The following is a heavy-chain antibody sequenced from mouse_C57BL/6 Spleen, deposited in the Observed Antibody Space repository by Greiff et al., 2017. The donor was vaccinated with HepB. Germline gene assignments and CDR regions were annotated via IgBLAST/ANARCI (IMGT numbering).Heavy chain of an antibody. D-gene: IGHD2-4*01. CDR1: GYTFTSYW. CDR3: ARSTLYDYDGYAMDY. V-gene: IGHV1-55*01. CDR2: IYPGSGST. Sequence: QVQLQQSGAELVKPGASVKMSCKASGYTFTSYWITWVKQRPGQGLEWIGDIYPGSGSTNYNEKFKSKATLTVDTSSSTAYMQLSSLTSEDSAVYYCARSTLYDYDGYAMDYWGQGTSVTVSS. J-gene: IGHJ4*01.